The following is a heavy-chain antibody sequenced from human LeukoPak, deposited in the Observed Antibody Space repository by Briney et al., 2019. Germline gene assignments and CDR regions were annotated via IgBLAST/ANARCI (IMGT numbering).Heavy chain of an antibody. CDR2: IFYSGNT. CDR1: GGSINSSSYY. Sequence: SETLSLTCTVSGGSINSSSYYWGWIRQPPGKGLEWIGSIFYSGNTYDNPSLKSRVTISVGTSKNQFSLKLNSVTAADTAVYYCARHRSKWLQSSVCYWGQGTVVTVS. D-gene: IGHD5-24*01. V-gene: IGHV4-39*01. J-gene: IGHJ4*02. CDR3: ARHRSKWLQSSVCY.